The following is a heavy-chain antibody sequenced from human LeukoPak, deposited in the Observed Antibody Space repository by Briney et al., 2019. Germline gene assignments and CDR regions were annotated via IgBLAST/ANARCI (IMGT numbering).Heavy chain of an antibody. J-gene: IGHJ5*02. CDR2: INHSGST. D-gene: IGHD6-19*01. V-gene: IGHV4-34*01. CDR3: ARSSGWYSDNWFDP. CDR1: GGSFSGYY. Sequence: SETLSLTCAVYGGSFSGYYWSWIRQPPGKGLEWIGEINHSGSTNYNPSLKGRVTISVDTSKNQFSLKLSSVTAADTAVYYCARSSGWYSDNWFDPWGQGTLVTVSS.